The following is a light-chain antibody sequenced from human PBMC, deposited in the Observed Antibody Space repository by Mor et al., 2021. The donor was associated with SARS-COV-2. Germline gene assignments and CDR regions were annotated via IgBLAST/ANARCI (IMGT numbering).Light chain of an antibody. Sequence: RVTISCRASQSIDSRLAWYQQKPGKAPYLLIYEASKLDSGVPPRFSGGGSGTEFTLTINSLQPDDFVTYFCQQYDTYPWTFG. V-gene: IGKV1-5*03. CDR1: QSIDSR. CDR3: QQYDTYPWT. CDR2: EAS. J-gene: IGKJ1*01.